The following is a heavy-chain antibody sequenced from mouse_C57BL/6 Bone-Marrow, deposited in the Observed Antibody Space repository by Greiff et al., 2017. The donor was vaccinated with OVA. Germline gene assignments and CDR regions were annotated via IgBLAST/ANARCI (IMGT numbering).Heavy chain of an antibody. J-gene: IGHJ4*01. D-gene: IGHD2-1*01. CDR1: GYTFTSYW. CDR3: ARDGNYDYAMDY. Sequence: QVQLKQPGTELVKPGASVKLSCKASGYTFTSYWMHWVKQRPGQGLEWIGNINPSNGGTNYNEKFKSKATLTVDKSSSTAYMQLSSLTSEDSAVYYGARDGNYDYAMDYWGQGTSVTVSA. V-gene: IGHV1-53*01. CDR2: INPSNGGT.